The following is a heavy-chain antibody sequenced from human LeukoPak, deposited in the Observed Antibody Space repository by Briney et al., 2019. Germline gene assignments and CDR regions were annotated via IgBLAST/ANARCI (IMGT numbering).Heavy chain of an antibody. V-gene: IGHV3-11*04. CDR2: ISSSGSTI. J-gene: IGHJ4*02. D-gene: IGHD2-2*01. CDR3: ARRYCSSTSCHFDY. CDR1: GFTFSDYY. Sequence: GGSLRLSYAASGFTFSDYYMSWIRQAPGKGLEWVSYISSSGSTIYYADSVKGRFTISRDNAKNSLYLQMNSLRAEDTAVYYCARRYCSSTSCHFDYWGQGTLVTVSS.